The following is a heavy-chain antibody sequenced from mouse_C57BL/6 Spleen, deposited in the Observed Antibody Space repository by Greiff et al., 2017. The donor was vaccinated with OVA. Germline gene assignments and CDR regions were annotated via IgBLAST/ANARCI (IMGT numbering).Heavy chain of an antibody. J-gene: IGHJ3*01. CDR1: GYTFTSYW. CDR2: IYPSDSET. CDR3: ARNGTSGSFAY. V-gene: IGHV1-52*01. Sequence: QVQLQQPGAELVRPGSSVKLSCKASGYTFTSYWMHWVKQRPIQGLEWIGNIYPSDSETNYNQKFKDKATLTVDKSSSTAYMQLSSLTSEDSAVYYCARNGTSGSFAYWGKGTLVTVSA. D-gene: IGHD1-3*01.